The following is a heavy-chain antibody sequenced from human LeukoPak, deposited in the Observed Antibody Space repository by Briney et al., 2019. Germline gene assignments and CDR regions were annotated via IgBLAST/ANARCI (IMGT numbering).Heavy chain of an antibody. J-gene: IGHJ6*02. D-gene: IGHD3-10*01. CDR2: IIPIFGTA. Sequence: SAKVSCKASGGTFSSYAISWVRQAPGQGLEWMGGIIPIFGTANYAQKFQGRVTITADESTSTAYMELSSLRSEDTAVYYCASVQGGSGSTLENHYYYYGMDVWGQGTTVTVSS. V-gene: IGHV1-69*01. CDR1: GGTFSSYA. CDR3: ASVQGGSGSTLENHYYYYGMDV.